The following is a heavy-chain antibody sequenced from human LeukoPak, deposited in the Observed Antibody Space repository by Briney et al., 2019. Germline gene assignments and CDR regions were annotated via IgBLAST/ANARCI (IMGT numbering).Heavy chain of an antibody. D-gene: IGHD6-13*01. V-gene: IGHV3-30*03. J-gene: IGHJ4*02. CDR2: ISYDGSNK. CDR1: GFTFSSYG. CDR3: SRDLEQQLVLDY. Sequence: GGSLRLSCAASGFTFSSYGMHWVRQAPGKGLEWVAVISYDGSNKYYADSVQGRFTISRDNSKNTLYLQMNSLRAEDTAVYYCSRDLEQQLVLDYWGQGTLVTVSS.